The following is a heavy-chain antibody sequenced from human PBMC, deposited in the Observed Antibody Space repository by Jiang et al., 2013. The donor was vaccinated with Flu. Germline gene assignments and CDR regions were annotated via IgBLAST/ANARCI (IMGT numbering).Heavy chain of an antibody. CDR3: ARDSLLLYYYGSGSYSPIDY. CDR1: GYTFTSYG. V-gene: IGHV1-18*01. J-gene: IGHJ4*02. Sequence: SVKVSCKASGYTFTSYGISWVRQAPGQGLEWMGWISAYNGNTNYAQKLQGRVTMTTDTSTSTAYMELRSLRSDDTAVYYCARDSLLLYYYGSGSYSPIDYWGQGTLVTVSS. CDR2: ISAYNGNT. D-gene: IGHD3-10*01.